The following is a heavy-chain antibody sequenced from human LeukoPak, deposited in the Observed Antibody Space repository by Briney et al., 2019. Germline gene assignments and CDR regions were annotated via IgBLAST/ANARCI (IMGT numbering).Heavy chain of an antibody. Sequence: SETLSLTCTVSGGSISSSSFYWGWIRQPPGKGLEWIGSIYYSGSTYYNPSLKSRVTISVDTSKNQFSLKLSSVTATDTAVYYCARHSGPYTSSWFDYWGQGTLVAVSS. V-gene: IGHV4-39*01. J-gene: IGHJ4*02. D-gene: IGHD6-13*01. CDR2: IYYSGST. CDR3: ARHSGPYTSSWFDY. CDR1: GGSISSSSFY.